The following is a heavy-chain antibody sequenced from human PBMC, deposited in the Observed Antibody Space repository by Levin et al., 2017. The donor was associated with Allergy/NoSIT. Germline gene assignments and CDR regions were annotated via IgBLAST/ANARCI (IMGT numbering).Heavy chain of an antibody. J-gene: IGHJ6*02. V-gene: IGHV1-2*04. CDR1: GYTFTGYY. CDR2: INPNTGDT. CDR3: AREIRPGYGMDV. Sequence: PGESLKISCKASGYTFTGYYVHWVRQAPGQGLEWMGWINPNTGDTNYAQKFQDCVTMTRDTSISTAYMELSRLTSDDTDVYYCAREIRPGYGMDVWGQGTTITVSS. D-gene: IGHD1-14*01.